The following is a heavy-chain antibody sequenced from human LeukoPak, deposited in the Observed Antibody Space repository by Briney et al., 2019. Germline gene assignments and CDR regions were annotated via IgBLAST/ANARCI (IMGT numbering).Heavy chain of an antibody. Sequence: GGSLRLSCAASGFTFSSYWMYWVRQAPGKGLVWVSHINGDGSSTTYADSVKGRFTISRDNAKNTLYLQMNSLRAEDTAVYYCATLAVGGTYYFDYWGQGTLVTVSS. D-gene: IGHD6-13*01. V-gene: IGHV3-74*03. CDR2: INGDGSST. J-gene: IGHJ4*02. CDR1: GFTFSSYW. CDR3: ATLAVGGTYYFDY.